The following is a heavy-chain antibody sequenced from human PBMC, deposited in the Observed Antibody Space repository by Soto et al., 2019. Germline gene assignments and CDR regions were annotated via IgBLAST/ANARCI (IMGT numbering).Heavy chain of an antibody. D-gene: IGHD4-4*01. CDR1: GGSFSSYY. J-gene: IGHJ5*01. Sequence: SETLYLTCAAYGGSFSSYYWSWIRQPQGKGLEWIGEINHSGSTNYNPSLKSRVTISVDTSKNQFSLKLSSVTAADTAVYYCARDASTTVTTRWWFDSWGQGTLVTVS. V-gene: IGHV4-34*01. CDR3: ARDASTTVTTRWWFDS. CDR2: INHSGST.